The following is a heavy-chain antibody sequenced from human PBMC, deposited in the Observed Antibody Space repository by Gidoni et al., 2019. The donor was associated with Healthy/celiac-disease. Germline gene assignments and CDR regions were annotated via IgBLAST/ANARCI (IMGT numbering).Heavy chain of an antibody. CDR2: TYHIGST. J-gene: IGHJ1*01. CDR3: ARGPSGEQQPTSLAEYFQH. Sequence: QVQLQESGSGLVKPSQTLSLTCTVPVGSTSSGVYYWSWIRPPPGKGLEWIGYTYHIGSTYYNPSLKSRVTRSVDTSKNQFSLKLSSVTAADTAVYYCARGPSGEQQPTSLAEYFQHWGQGTLVTVSS. D-gene: IGHD6-13*01. V-gene: IGHV4-30-4*01. CDR1: VGSTSSGVYY.